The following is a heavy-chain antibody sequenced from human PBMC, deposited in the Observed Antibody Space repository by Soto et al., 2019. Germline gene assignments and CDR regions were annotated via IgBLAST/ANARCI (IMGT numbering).Heavy chain of an antibody. CDR3: ARRVIGSSRAFDI. D-gene: IGHD3-10*01. V-gene: IGHV3-23*01. CDR2: ISDGGDLT. CDR1: GFAFSSHP. J-gene: IGHJ3*02. Sequence: GSLRLSCAASGFAFSSHPMSWVRQAPEKGLEWVAGISDGGDLTYNADSVRGRFTISRDNSRNTLYLQMNSLRAEDTAVYYCARRVIGSSRAFDIWGQGAMVTVSS.